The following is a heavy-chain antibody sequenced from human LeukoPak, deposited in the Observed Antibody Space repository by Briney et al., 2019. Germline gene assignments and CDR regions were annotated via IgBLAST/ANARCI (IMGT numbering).Heavy chain of an antibody. CDR3: ARGYSWNDY. CDR2: IYSGGNT. D-gene: IGHD1-20*01. J-gene: IGHJ4*02. Sequence: LPGGSLSLSCAASGFTVSSNYMSWVRQAPGKGLEWVSVIYSGGNTYYADSVKGRFTISRDNSKNTLYLQMNSLRAEDTAVYCCARGYSWNDYWGQGTLVTVSS. V-gene: IGHV3-53*01. CDR1: GFTVSSNY.